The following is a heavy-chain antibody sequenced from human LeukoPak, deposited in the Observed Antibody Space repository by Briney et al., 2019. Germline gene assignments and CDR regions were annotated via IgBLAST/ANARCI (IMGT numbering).Heavy chain of an antibody. CDR2: IYYTGST. D-gene: IGHD2/OR15-2a*01. Sequence: SETLSLTCTVSGDSISSSLYYWAWIRQPPGKGREWIGSIYYTGSTYYNPSLKGRVTITVDTSKKQFALKLSSVTAADTAVYYCARDNRYFDPGVYYYYGMDVWGQGTTVTVSS. V-gene: IGHV4-39*06. CDR1: GDSISSSLYY. CDR3: ARDNRYFDPGVYYYYGMDV. J-gene: IGHJ6*02.